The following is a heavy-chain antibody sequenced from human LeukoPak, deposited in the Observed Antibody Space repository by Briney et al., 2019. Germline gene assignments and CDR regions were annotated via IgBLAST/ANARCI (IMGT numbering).Heavy chain of an antibody. CDR3: AKNRGNYYYFDY. CDR2: IIGSSNNT. J-gene: IGHJ4*02. D-gene: IGHD4-11*01. V-gene: IGHV3-23*01. Sequence: GGSLRLSCAASGFTFSSNAMSWVGQAPGKGLEWVSAIIGSSNNTYYAASVKDRFTISRDKSKNTLYLQMNSLEAEDTAVYYCAKNRGNYYYFDYWGQGTLVTVSS. CDR1: GFTFSSNA.